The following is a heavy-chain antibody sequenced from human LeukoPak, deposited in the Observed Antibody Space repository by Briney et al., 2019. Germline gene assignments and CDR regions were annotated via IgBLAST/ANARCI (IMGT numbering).Heavy chain of an antibody. V-gene: IGHV4-59*08. CDR1: GGSISSYY. Sequence: PSETLSLTCTVSGGSISSYYWSWIRQPPGKGLEWIGYIYSSGSTNYSPSLKSRVTISVDTSKNQFSLKLYSVTAADTAVYYCARRYSGYGNAFDIWGQGTMVTVFS. CDR2: IYSSGST. D-gene: IGHD5-12*01. J-gene: IGHJ3*02. CDR3: ARRYSGYGNAFDI.